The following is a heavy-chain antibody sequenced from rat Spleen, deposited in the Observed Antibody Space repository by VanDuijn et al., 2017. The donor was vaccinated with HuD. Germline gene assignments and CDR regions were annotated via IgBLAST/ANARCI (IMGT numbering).Heavy chain of an antibody. CDR1: GFTFSSYG. Sequence: VQLVESGGGLVQPGKSLKLSCSASGFTFSSYGMHWIRQAPGKGLDWVAYISSSSGTVYADAVKGRFTISRDNAKNTLYLQLNRLKSEDTAIYYCASGSFAYWGQGTLVTVSS. CDR2: ISSSSGT. CDR3: ASGSFAY. J-gene: IGHJ3*01. V-gene: IGHV5-62*01. D-gene: IGHD1-7*01.